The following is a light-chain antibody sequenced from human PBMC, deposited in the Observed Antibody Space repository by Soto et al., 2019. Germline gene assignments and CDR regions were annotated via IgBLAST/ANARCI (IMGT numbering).Light chain of an antibody. V-gene: IGLV2-23*01. CDR2: EGS. CDR1: NSDVGSYNL. CDR3: CSYAGSSTVV. J-gene: IGLJ2*01. Sequence: QSALTQPASVSGSPGQSITISCTGTNSDVGSYNLVSWYQQHPGKAPKLMIYEGSKRPSGVSNRFSASKSGNTASLTISGLQAEDEADYYCCSYAGSSTVVFGGGTKVTVL.